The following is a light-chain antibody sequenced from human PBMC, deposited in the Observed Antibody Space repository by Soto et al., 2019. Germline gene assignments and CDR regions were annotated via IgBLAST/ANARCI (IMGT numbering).Light chain of an antibody. CDR3: QHRSEWPVS. V-gene: IGKV3-11*01. CDR2: GAS. J-gene: IGKJ5*01. Sequence: EIVLTQSPCTLSLSPGERATLSCRASQSVTSNYLAWYQQKPGQAPRLLVFGASIRATGIPARFSGSGSGTDFTLSINNLEPEDFAVYFCQHRSEWPVSFGQGTRLEI. CDR1: QSVTSNY.